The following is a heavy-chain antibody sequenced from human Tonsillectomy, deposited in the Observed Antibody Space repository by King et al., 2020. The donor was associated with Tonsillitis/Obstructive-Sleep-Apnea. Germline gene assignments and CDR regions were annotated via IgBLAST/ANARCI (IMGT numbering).Heavy chain of an antibody. CDR1: GGSFSGYY. CDR3: ARVAQGGGYFDY. D-gene: IGHD4-23*01. CDR2: INHSGST. V-gene: IGHV4-34*01. J-gene: IGHJ4*02. Sequence: VQLQQWGAGLLKPSETLSLTCAVYGGSFSGYYWSWIRQPPGKGLEWIGEINHSGSTNYNPSLKSRVTVSVDTSKNQFSLKLSSGTAADTAVYNCARVAQGGGYFDYWGQGTLVTVSS.